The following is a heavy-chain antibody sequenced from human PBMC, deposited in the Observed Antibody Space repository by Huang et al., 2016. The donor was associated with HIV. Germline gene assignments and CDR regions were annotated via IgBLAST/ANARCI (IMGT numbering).Heavy chain of an antibody. D-gene: IGHD7-27*01. CDR1: GFTFSSYW. Sequence: EVQLVESGGGLVQPGGSLRLSCAASGFTFSSYWMHWVRQAPGRGLVGVSRSNGDGSSTNYADSLKGRFTISRDNAKNTLYVQVNSLRAEDTAVYYCARGTRLTGLWYFDLWGRGTMVIVSS. CDR3: ARGTRLTGLWYFDL. CDR2: SNGDGSST. J-gene: IGHJ2*01. V-gene: IGHV3-74*01.